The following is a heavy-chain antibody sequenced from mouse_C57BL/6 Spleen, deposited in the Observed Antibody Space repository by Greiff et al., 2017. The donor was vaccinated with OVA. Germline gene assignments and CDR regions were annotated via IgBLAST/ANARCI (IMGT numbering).Heavy chain of an antibody. V-gene: IGHV1-19*01. CDR2: INPYNGGT. D-gene: IGHD2-4*01. CDR1: GYTFTDYY. Sequence: VQLQQSGPVLVKPGASVKMSCKASGYTFTDYYMNWVKQSHGKSLEWIGVINPYNGGTSYNQKFKGKATLTVDKSSSTAYIELNSLTSEDSAVYYCAREGDDYDRFAYWGQGTLVTVSA. CDR3: AREGDDYDRFAY. J-gene: IGHJ3*01.